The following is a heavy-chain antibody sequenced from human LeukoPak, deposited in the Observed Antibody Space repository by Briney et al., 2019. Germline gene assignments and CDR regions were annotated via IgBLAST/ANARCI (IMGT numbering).Heavy chain of an antibody. J-gene: IGHJ4*02. V-gene: IGHV3-30-3*01. CDR3: ARDAGRYCSGGSCHIGYYFDY. CDR2: ISYDGSNK. Sequence: PGGSLRLSCAASGFTFSSYAMHWVRQAPGKGLEWVAVISYDGSNKYYADSVKGRFTISRDNSKNTLYLQMNSLRAEDTAVYYCARDAGRYCSGGSCHIGYYFDYWGQGTLVTVSS. D-gene: IGHD2-15*01. CDR1: GFTFSSYA.